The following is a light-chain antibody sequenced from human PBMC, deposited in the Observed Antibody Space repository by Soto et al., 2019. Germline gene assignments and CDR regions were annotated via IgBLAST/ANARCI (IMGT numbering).Light chain of an antibody. Sequence: EIVMTQSPATLSVSPGERVTLSCRASQSVSSSLAWYQQKPGQAPRLLIYGASTKATVIPARFSGSGSGTEFTLTISSLQSEDFAVYYCQQYNNWPPFTFGPGTKVDIK. V-gene: IGKV3-15*01. CDR1: QSVSSS. J-gene: IGKJ3*01. CDR2: GAS. CDR3: QQYNNWPPFT.